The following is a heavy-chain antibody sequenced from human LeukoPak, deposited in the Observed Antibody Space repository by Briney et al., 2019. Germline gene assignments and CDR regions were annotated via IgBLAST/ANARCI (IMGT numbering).Heavy chain of an antibody. J-gene: IGHJ4*02. V-gene: IGHV1-8*01. CDR3: ARGRGWGILDS. CDR1: GYPFTSYD. Sequence: ASVKVSCKTSGYPFTSYDIHWVRQAAGHGLEWMSWMTPNSEKRAYAQKFQGRVTMTTNTSIDTAYMELSSLTFDDTAIYYCARGRGWGILDSWGQGHLVTVSS. CDR2: MTPNSEKR. D-gene: IGHD6-19*01.